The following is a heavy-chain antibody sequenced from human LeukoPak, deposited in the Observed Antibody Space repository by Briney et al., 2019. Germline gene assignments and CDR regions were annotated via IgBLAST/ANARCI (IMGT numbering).Heavy chain of an antibody. V-gene: IGHV4-59*01. CDR2: IYYSGST. CDR1: GGSIGSYY. J-gene: IGHJ4*02. Sequence: PSETLSLTCTVSGGSIGSYYWSWIRQPPGKGLEWIGYIYYSGSTNYSPSLKSRVTMSVDTSKNQFSLKLSSVTAADTAVYYCARCRLESGSYYYFGYWGQGTLVTVSS. CDR3: ARCRLESGSYYYFGY. D-gene: IGHD1-26*01.